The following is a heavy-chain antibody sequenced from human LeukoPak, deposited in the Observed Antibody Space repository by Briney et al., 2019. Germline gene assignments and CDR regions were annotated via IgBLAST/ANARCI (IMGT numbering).Heavy chain of an antibody. CDR1: GFTFSSYG. D-gene: IGHD2-2*01. Sequence: GGSLRLSCAASGFTFSSYGMHWVRQAPGKGLEWVAVISYDGSNKYYADSVKGRFTISRDNSKNTLYLQMNSLRAEDTAVYYCAKLAGYCSSTSCYADYYYYGMDVWGQGTTVTDSS. V-gene: IGHV3-30*18. J-gene: IGHJ6*02. CDR2: ISYDGSNK. CDR3: AKLAGYCSSTSCYADYYYYGMDV.